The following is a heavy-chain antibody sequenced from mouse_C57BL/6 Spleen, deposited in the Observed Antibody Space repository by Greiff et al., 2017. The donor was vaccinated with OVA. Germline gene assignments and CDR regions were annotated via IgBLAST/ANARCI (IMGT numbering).Heavy chain of an antibody. V-gene: IGHV5-17*01. Sequence: EVKLMESGGGLVKPGGSLKLSCAASGFTFSDYGMHWVRQAPEKGLEWVAYISSGSSTIYYADTVKGRFTISRDNAKNTLFLQMTSLRSEDTAMYYCARGGYGYYFDYWGQGTTLTVSS. D-gene: IGHD2-10*02. CDR1: GFTFSDYG. CDR2: ISSGSSTI. CDR3: ARGGYGYYFDY. J-gene: IGHJ2*01.